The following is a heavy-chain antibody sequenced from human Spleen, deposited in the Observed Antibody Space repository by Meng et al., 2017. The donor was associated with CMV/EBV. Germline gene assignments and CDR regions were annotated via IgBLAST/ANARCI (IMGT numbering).Heavy chain of an antibody. CDR3: ARVGRRFLGFDP. Sequence: SCKASGGTFSSYAISWVRQAPGQGLEWMGGIIPILGIANYAQKFQGRVTITADKSTSTAYMELSSLRSEDTAVYYCARVGRRFLGFDPWGQGTLVTVSS. CDR1: GGTFSSYA. CDR2: IIPILGIA. V-gene: IGHV1-69*10. J-gene: IGHJ5*02. D-gene: IGHD3-3*01.